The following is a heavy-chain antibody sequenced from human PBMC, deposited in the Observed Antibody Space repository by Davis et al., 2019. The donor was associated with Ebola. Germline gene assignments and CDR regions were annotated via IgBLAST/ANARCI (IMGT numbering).Heavy chain of an antibody. CDR3: AREQGTVTTSWFDP. D-gene: IGHD4-17*01. Sequence: ASVKVSCKASGYTFISWVRQAPGQGLEWMGWISAYNGNTNYAQKLQGRVTMTTDTSTSTAYMELRSLRSDDTAVYYCAREQGTVTTSWFDPWGQGTLVTVSS. J-gene: IGHJ5*02. V-gene: IGHV1-18*01. CDR1: GYTF. CDR2: ISAYNGNT.